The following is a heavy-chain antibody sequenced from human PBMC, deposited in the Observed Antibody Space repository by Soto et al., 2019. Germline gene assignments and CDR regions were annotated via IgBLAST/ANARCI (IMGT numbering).Heavy chain of an antibody. Sequence: DVQLVESGGGLLQPGRSLRLSCIASGFTFDDHAMHWVRQAPGKGLGWVSGISWNSGYIGYADSVKGRFTISRDNAKNAVHLQMNSLRAEDTAFYYCAKDIKWNLPAGYLDIWGQGTLVTVSS. J-gene: IGHJ4*02. CDR1: GFTFDDHA. CDR2: ISWNSGYI. V-gene: IGHV3-9*01. CDR3: AKDIKWNLPAGYLDI. D-gene: IGHD1-1*01.